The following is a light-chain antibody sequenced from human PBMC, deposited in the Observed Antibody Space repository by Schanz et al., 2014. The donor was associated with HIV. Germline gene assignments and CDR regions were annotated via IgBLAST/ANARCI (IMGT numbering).Light chain of an antibody. Sequence: QSALTQPASVSGSPGQSITISCTGTSSDVGSYNLVSWYQQHPGKAPKLMIYEGSKRPSGVPDRFSGSKSGNTASLTVSGLQAEDEADYYCSSYAGRNNLVFGTGTKLTVL. CDR2: EGS. CDR3: SSYAGRNNLV. V-gene: IGLV2-23*01. J-gene: IGLJ1*01. CDR1: SSDVGSYNL.